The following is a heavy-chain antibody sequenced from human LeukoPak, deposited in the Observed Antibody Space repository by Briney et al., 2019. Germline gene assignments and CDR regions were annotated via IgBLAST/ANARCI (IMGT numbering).Heavy chain of an antibody. CDR2: IYYSGST. Sequence: SQTLSLTCTVSGGSISSGGYYWSWIRQHPGKGLEWIGYIYYSGSTYYNPSLKSRVTISVDTSKNQFSLKLSSVTAADTAVYYCTRGLYGSGSYGYGYWGQGTLVTVS. CDR1: GGSISSGGYY. CDR3: TRGLYGSGSYGYGY. V-gene: IGHV4-31*03. J-gene: IGHJ4*02. D-gene: IGHD3-10*01.